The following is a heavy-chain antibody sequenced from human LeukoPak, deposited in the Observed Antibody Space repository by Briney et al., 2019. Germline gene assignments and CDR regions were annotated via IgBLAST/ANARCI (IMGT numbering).Heavy chain of an antibody. V-gene: IGHV1-18*01. D-gene: IGHD2-2*01. J-gene: IGHJ6*02. CDR3: ATCSSTSCLVYYYYGMDV. CDR2: ISAYNGNT. CDR1: GGTFSSYA. Sequence: GASVKVSCKASGGTFSSYAISWVRQAPGQGLEWMGWISAYNGNTNYAQKLQGRVTMTTDTSTSTAYMELRSLRSDDTAVYYCATCSSTSCLVYYYYGMDVWGQGTTVTVSS.